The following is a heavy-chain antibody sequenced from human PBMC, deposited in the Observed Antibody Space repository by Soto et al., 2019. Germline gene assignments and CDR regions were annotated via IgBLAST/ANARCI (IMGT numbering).Heavy chain of an antibody. CDR3: ARTAAAGKYYYGMDV. J-gene: IGHJ6*02. V-gene: IGHV5-51*01. CDR2: IYPGNSDT. D-gene: IGHD6-13*01. Sequence: GESLKISCKGSGYNFPDYWIAWVRQMPGKDLEWMGFIYPGNSDTRYSPSFQGQVTISADKSISTAYLQWSSLKASDTAMYYCARTAAAGKYYYGMDVWGQGITVTVSS. CDR1: GYNFPDYW.